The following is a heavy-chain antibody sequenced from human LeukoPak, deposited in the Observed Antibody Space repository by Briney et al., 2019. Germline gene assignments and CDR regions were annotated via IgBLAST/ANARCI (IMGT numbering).Heavy chain of an antibody. Sequence: SETLSLTCTVSGGSISSYYWSWIRQPPGKGLEWIGYIYYSGSTNYNPSLKSRVTISVDTSKNQFSLKLSSVTAADTAVYYCARQVDVGCTGASCYGHGAFDIWGQGTVVTVSS. CDR1: GGSISSYY. D-gene: IGHD2-2*01. CDR2: IYYSGST. J-gene: IGHJ3*02. CDR3: ARQVDVGCTGASCYGHGAFDI. V-gene: IGHV4-59*08.